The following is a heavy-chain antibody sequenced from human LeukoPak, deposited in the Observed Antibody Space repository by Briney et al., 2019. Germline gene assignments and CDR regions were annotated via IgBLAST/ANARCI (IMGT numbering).Heavy chain of an antibody. CDR2: FDPEDGET. V-gene: IGHV1-24*01. CDR1: GYTLTQLS. Sequence: AAVQVSCQVSGYTLTQLSMHWVRQAPGKGREWMGGFDPEDGETIYAQKFQGRVTMTEDTTTDTAHMELSRLRSDDTAVYSCATDLFMITSADYGGQGTLVTGSS. J-gene: IGHJ4*02. CDR3: ATDLFMITSADY. D-gene: IGHD3-16*01.